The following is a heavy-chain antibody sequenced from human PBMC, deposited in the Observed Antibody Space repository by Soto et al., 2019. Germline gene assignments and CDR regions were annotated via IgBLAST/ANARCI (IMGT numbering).Heavy chain of an antibody. J-gene: IGHJ4*02. Sequence: EVQLVESGGGLVQAGGSLRLSCAASGFTFSNYWMNWVRQAPGKGLEWVAYISRDGGEKSYVDSVKGRFTISRDNAKNSLFLQMDSLRVEDTAVYYFASGFGDGYYGGPDDLGQGTLVTVS. CDR1: GFTFSNYW. CDR3: ASGFGDGYYGGPDD. CDR2: ISRDGGEK. D-gene: IGHD3-3*01. V-gene: IGHV3-7*01.